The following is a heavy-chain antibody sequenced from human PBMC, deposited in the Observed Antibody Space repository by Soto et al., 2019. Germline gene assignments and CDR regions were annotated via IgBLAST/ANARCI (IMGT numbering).Heavy chain of an antibody. Sequence: ASVKVSCKASGGTFSSYAISWVRQAPGQGLEWMGGIIPIFGTANYAQKFQGRVTITADESTSTAYMELSSLRSEDTAVYYCARTRARPTHFDYWGQGTLVTSPQ. CDR3: ARTRARPTHFDY. V-gene: IGHV1-69*13. J-gene: IGHJ4*02. CDR1: GGTFSSYA. CDR2: IIPIFGTA.